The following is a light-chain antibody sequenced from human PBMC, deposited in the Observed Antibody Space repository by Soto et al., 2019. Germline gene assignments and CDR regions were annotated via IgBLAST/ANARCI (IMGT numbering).Light chain of an antibody. CDR2: AAS. CDR1: QSIRRS. V-gene: IGKV1-39*01. J-gene: IGKJ1*01. Sequence: DIQRTQSSSSVSASVADRVTITCRGSQSIRRSLNWYQQKPGKAPNLLSYAASSLQTGVPSRFTGSGSGTDCTLTISNLKPEDLAVYYGQQTYSSPRTFGQGTKVDI. CDR3: QQTYSSPRT.